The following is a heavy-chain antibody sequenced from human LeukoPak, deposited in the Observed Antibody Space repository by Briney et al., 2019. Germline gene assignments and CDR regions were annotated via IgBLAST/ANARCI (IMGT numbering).Heavy chain of an antibody. Sequence: GGSLRLSCAASGSTVSSNYMSWVRQAPGKGLEWVSVIYSGGTTYYADSVKGRFTISRDHSKNTLYLQMNSLRAEDTAVYYCARDGRYYYDTSGPSLDWGQGTLVTVSS. CDR2: IYSGGTT. D-gene: IGHD3-22*01. CDR3: ARDGRYYYDTSGPSLD. V-gene: IGHV3-53*01. CDR1: GSTVSSNY. J-gene: IGHJ4*02.